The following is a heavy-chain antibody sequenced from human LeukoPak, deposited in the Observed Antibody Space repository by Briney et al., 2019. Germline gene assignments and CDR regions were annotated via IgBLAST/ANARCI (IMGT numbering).Heavy chain of an antibody. CDR3: ARGFGLRYYDSSGYYHFDY. Sequence: ASVKVSCKASGYTFTGYHMHWVRQAPGQGLEWMGWINPNSGGTNYAQKLQGRVTMTTDTSTSTAYMELRSLRSDDTAVYYCARGFGLRYYDSSGYYHFDYWGQGTLVTVSS. D-gene: IGHD3-22*01. V-gene: IGHV1-2*02. CDR1: GYTFTGYH. J-gene: IGHJ4*02. CDR2: INPNSGGT.